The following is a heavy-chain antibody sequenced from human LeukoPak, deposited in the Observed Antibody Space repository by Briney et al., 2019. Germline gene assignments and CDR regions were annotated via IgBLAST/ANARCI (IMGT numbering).Heavy chain of an antibody. Sequence: GGSLRLSCAASGFTFSSYAMHWVRQAPGKGLEWVSAISAGGSNTYYADSVKGRFTFSRDNSKNTPFLQMNSLRAEDTAIYYCTLLRGQTDYWGQGTLVTVSS. V-gene: IGHV3-23*01. CDR2: ISAGGSNT. CDR1: GFTFSSYA. J-gene: IGHJ4*02. CDR3: TLLRGQTDY. D-gene: IGHD3-10*01.